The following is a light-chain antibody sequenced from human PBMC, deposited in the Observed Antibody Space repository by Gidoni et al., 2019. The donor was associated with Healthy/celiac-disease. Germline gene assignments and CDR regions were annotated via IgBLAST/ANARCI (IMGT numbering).Light chain of an antibody. J-gene: IGKJ1*01. V-gene: IGKV1-5*03. Sequence: DIPMTQSPATLSASVGDRVTITCRASQSISSWLAWYQQKPGKAPKLLSYKASSLESGVPSRFSGSGSGTEFTLTISSLQPDDLATYYCQQYNSYPWTCGQGTKVEIK. CDR2: KAS. CDR3: QQYNSYPWT. CDR1: QSISSW.